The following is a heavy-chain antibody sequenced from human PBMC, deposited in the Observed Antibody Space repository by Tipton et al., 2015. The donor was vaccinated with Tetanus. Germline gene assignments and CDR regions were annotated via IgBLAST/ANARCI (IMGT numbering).Heavy chain of an antibody. CDR2: IYFTGNT. CDR1: GDSISSYY. J-gene: IGHJ1*01. D-gene: IGHD2-2*01. Sequence: TLSLTCTVSGDSISSYYWSWIRQPPGRGLEWIGHIYFTGNTQYSLSLKSRVTMSVATSKIQFSLKLSSVTPADTAVYYCARGSSVWSWYMQHWGQGTLVTVSS. V-gene: IGHV4-59*01. CDR3: ARGSSVWSWYMQH.